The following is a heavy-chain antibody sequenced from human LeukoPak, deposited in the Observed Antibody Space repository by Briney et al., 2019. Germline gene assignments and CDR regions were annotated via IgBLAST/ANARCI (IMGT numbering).Heavy chain of an antibody. V-gene: IGHV4-34*01. CDR2: INHSGST. D-gene: IGHD2-15*01. J-gene: IGHJ3*01. Sequence: KAWETLSLTCAVYGGSFRGYYWSWIRQPPGKGLEWIGEINHSGSTNYNPSLKSRGTISVDTSKNQFSLKLSSVTAADTAVYYCARANPYCSGGSCYFANWGQGTMVTVSS. CDR3: ARANPYCSGGSCYFAN. CDR1: GGSFRGYY.